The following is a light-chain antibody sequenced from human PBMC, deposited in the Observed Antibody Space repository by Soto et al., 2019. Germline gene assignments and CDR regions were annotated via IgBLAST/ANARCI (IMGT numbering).Light chain of an antibody. CDR1: QNVFSD. CDR2: GAT. CDR3: QQYRSWPRT. V-gene: IGKV3-15*01. J-gene: IGKJ1*01. Sequence: EILLTQSPAPLSVSPRETDTLSCRASQNVFSDLAWYQQKPGQAPRLLVYGATTRATDAPAKFRGRGSGTEFSLTISSLQSEDSATYYCQQYRSWPRTFGQGSKVEI.